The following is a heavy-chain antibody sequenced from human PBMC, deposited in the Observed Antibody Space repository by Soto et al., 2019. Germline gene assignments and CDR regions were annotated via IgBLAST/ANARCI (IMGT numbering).Heavy chain of an antibody. Sequence: SETLSLTCTVSGGSISSGGYYWSWIRQHPGKGLEWIGYIYYSGSTYYNPSLKSRVTISVDTSKNQFSLKLSSVTAADTAVYYCARDGYDILTGYPPLVYYYYMDVWGKGTTVTVSS. CDR2: IYYSGST. CDR3: ARDGYDILTGYPPLVYYYYMDV. CDR1: GGSISSGGYY. V-gene: IGHV4-31*03. J-gene: IGHJ6*03. D-gene: IGHD3-9*01.